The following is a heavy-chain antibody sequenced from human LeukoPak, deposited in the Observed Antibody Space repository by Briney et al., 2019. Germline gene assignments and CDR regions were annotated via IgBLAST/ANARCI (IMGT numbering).Heavy chain of an antibody. J-gene: IGHJ4*02. CDR1: GYSISSGYY. Sequence: NPSETLSLTCTVSGYSISSGYYWGWIRQPPGKGLEWIGSIYHSGSTYYNPSLKSRVTISVDTSKNQFSLKLSSVTAADTAVYYCARGRGGRYRIFVVVIQYFDYWGQGTLVTVSS. D-gene: IGHD3-3*01. CDR3: ARGRGGRYRIFVVVIQYFDY. V-gene: IGHV4-38-2*02. CDR2: IYHSGST.